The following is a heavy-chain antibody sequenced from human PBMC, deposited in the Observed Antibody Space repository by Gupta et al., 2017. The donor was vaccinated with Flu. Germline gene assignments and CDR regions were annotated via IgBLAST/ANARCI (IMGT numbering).Heavy chain of an antibody. D-gene: IGHD3-16*01. CDR3: AREAYAYYHLDV. Sequence: EVQLVESGGGMVNPGGSLRLACTGSGFLFHYYSFNWVRRAPGKGLEWVASISTAERYTDYAVSLKGRFIISRYNAQNSSYLQMNSLTDEDTAVYYCAREAYAYYHLDVWGKGTTVTVSS. V-gene: IGHV3-21*04. CDR1: GFLFHYYS. CDR2: ISTAERYT. J-gene: IGHJ6*04.